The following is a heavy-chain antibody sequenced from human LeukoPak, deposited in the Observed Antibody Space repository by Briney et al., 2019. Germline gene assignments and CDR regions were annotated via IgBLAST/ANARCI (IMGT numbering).Heavy chain of an antibody. Sequence: GESLKISCKGSGYSFTSYWIGWVRQMPGKGLEWMGIIYPGDSDTRYSPSFQGQVTISADKSISTAYLQWSSLKASDTAMYYCARHRGVISSGGYYYYYMDVWGKGTTVTVSS. CDR1: GYSFTSYW. V-gene: IGHV5-51*01. D-gene: IGHD3-10*01. CDR2: IYPGDSDT. J-gene: IGHJ6*03. CDR3: ARHRGVISSGGYYYYYMDV.